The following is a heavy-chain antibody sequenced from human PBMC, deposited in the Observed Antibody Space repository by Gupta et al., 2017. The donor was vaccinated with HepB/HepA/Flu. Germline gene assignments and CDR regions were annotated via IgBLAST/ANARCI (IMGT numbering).Heavy chain of an antibody. J-gene: IGHJ4*02. D-gene: IGHD4-4*01. Sequence: QVHLQESGPGLVKPSETLSLTCTVSGVSINNYYWSWIRQPPGKGLEWIGHFYYSEGATYNPPLKSRVTISVDTSKNQFSLNLRSVTAADTAQYYCARHLPGYSFFDFWGQGTLVTVSS. CDR2: FYYSEGA. V-gene: IGHV4-59*08. CDR3: ARHLPGYSFFDF. CDR1: GVSINNYY.